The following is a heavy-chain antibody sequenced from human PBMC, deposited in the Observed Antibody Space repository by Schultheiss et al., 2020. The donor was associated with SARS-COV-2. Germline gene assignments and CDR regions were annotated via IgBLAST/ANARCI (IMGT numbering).Heavy chain of an antibody. D-gene: IGHD3-3*01. Sequence: GGSLRLSCAASGFTFSSFAMSWVRQAPGKGLEWVSTIGTRGSSTSYADSVKGRFTISRDNSKNTLYLQMNSLRAEDTAVYYCAKETVTIFGVVIMGLGAFDIWGQGTMVTVSS. V-gene: IGHV3-23*01. CDR1: GFTFSSFA. J-gene: IGHJ3*02. CDR3: AKETVTIFGVVIMGLGAFDI. CDR2: IGTRGSST.